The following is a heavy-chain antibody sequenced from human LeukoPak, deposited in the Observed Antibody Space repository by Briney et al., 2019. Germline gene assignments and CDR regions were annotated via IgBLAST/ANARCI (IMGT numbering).Heavy chain of an antibody. V-gene: IGHV4-39*01. CDR1: GGSISSSSYY. J-gene: IGHJ5*02. CDR2: IYYSGST. D-gene: IGHD3-10*01. CDR3: ASPYYGSGGYIVDP. Sequence: PSETLSLTCTVSGGSISSSSYYWGWIRQPPGKGLEWIGSIYYSGSTYYNPSLKSRVTISVDTSKNQFSLKLSSVTAADTAVYYCASPYYGSGGYIVDPWGQGTLVTVSS.